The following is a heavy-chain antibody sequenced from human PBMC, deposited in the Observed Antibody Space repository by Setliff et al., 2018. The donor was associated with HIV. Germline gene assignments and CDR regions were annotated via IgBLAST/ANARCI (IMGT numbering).Heavy chain of an antibody. J-gene: IGHJ4*02. CDR3: ARDDTNFFDY. V-gene: IGHV4-59*06. Sequence: PSETLSLTCTVFGGSFNNYFWTWIRQYPGKGPEWIGYISSGGGTYYNPSLKSRVSISVDTSKNQFSLDLRSVTAADTAIYYCARDDTNFFDYWGQGALVTVSS. CDR2: ISSGGGT. CDR1: GGSFNNYF.